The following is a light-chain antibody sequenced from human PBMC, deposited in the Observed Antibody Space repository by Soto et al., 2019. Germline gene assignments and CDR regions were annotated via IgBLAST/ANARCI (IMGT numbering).Light chain of an antibody. J-gene: IGKJ4*01. Sequence: DLQMTQSPSSLSASVGDRVTITCRASQRISSYLNWYQQKPGKAPKLLISAASSLQSGVPSRFSGSGSGTDFTLTISSLQTEDFATYHCQQSYSTPLTFGGGTKVEIK. CDR1: QRISSY. CDR3: QQSYSTPLT. CDR2: AAS. V-gene: IGKV1-39*01.